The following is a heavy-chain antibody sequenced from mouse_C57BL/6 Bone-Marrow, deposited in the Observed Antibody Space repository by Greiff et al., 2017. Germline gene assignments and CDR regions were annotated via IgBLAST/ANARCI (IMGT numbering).Heavy chain of an antibody. CDR1: GYTFTDYY. V-gene: IGHV1-19*01. Sequence: EVQLQQSGPVLVKPGASVKMSCKASGYTFTDYYMNWVKQSHGKSLEWIGVINPYNGGTSYNQKFKGKATLTVDKSSSTAYMELNSLTSEDSAVYYCAHDGYYWYFDVWGTGTTVTVSS. D-gene: IGHD2-3*01. J-gene: IGHJ1*03. CDR2: INPYNGGT. CDR3: AHDGYYWYFDV.